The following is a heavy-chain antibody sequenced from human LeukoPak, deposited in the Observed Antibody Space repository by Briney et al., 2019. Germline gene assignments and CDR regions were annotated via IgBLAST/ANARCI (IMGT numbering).Heavy chain of an antibody. CDR1: GFTFSSYG. V-gene: IGHV3-30*02. CDR2: IRYDEIIN. Sequence: GGSLRLSCAASGFTFSSYGMHWVRQAPGKGLEWVAFIRYDEIINYYADSVKGRFTISRDNSKNTLYLQMNSLRPDDTAVYYCARAPGTMIVVDYWGQGTLVTASS. D-gene: IGHD3-22*01. J-gene: IGHJ4*02. CDR3: ARAPGTMIVVDY.